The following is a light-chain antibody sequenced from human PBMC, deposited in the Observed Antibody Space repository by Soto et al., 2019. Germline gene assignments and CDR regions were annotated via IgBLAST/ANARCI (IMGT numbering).Light chain of an antibody. J-gene: IGLJ3*02. CDR1: SSDVGSYTL. CDR2: EAS. V-gene: IGLV2-14*02. CDR3: ASWDDSLNGSNWV. Sequence: QSALTQPASVSGSPGQSITISCTGTSSDVGSYTLVSWYQQHPGKAPKLMIFEASKRPSGVSHRFSGSKSGNTASLAISGLQSEDEADYYCASWDDSLNGSNWVFGGGTKVTVL.